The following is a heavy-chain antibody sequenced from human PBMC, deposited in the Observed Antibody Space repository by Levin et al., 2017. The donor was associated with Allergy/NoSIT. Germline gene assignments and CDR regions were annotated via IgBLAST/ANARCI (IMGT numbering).Heavy chain of an antibody. J-gene: IGHJ4*02. CDR3: ARGRLYGGY. Sequence: HAGGSLRLSCTASGFTSGDYAFSWFRQAPGKGLEWVSFIRNKPYGEATDYAASVKGRFTISRDDSESIAYLQMNSLKTEDTAVYYCARGRLYGGYWGQGTPVTVSS. CDR1: GFTSGDYA. V-gene: IGHV3-49*03. CDR2: IRNKPYGEAT. D-gene: IGHD3-16*01.